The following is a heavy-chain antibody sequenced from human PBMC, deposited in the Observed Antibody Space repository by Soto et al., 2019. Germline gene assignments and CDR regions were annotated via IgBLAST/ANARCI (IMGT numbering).Heavy chain of an antibody. J-gene: IGHJ4*02. D-gene: IGHD1-1*01. CDR1: GFSFSNAW. Sequence: PGGSLRLSCAASGFSFSNAWMTWVRQAPGAGLEWVGHIKSKPEGGTTDYAEPVWGRFTISRDASKTTLYLQMNSLKTEDTAIYYCTTDPHSTGTKYWGQGTLVTVSS. V-gene: IGHV3-15*01. CDR2: IKSKPEGGTT. CDR3: TTDPHSTGTKY.